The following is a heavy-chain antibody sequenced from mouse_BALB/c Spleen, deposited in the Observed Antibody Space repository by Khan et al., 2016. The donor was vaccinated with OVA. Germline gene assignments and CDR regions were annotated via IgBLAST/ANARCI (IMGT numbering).Heavy chain of an antibody. CDR1: GFSLSRYN. CDR3: ARAYYRYDGYYAMDY. J-gene: IGHJ4*01. D-gene: IGHD2-14*01. V-gene: IGHV2-6-4*01. CDR2: IWGGGGT. Sequence: QVQLKESGPGLVAPPQSLSITCTVSGFSLSRYNIHWVRQPPGKGLEWLGMIWGGGGTDYNSTLKSRLSIRKDNSKSQVLLKMNSLQTDDTAMYFGARAYYRYDGYYAMDYWGQGTSVTVSS.